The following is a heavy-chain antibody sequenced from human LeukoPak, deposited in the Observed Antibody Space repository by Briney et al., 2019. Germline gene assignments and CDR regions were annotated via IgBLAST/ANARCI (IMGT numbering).Heavy chain of an antibody. D-gene: IGHD3-22*01. CDR3: ASEHYDSSGYYHDY. CDR2: IIPIFGTA. V-gene: IGHV1-69*05. Sequence: GASVRVSCKASGGTFSSYAISWVRQAPGQGLEWMGRIIPIFGTANYAQKFQGRVTITTDESTSTAYMDLSSLRSEDTAVYCAASEHYDSSGYYHDYGGQDTLVTVSS. CDR1: GGTFSSYA. J-gene: IGHJ4*02.